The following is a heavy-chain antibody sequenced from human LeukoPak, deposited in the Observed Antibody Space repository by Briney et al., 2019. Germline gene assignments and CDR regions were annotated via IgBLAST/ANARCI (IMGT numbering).Heavy chain of an antibody. CDR2: MNPNSGGT. Sequence: ASVKVSCKASGYTFTGYYMHWVRQAPGLGLEWMGWMNPNSGGTNYAQKFQGRVTMTRDTSISTAYMELSRLRSDDTAVYYCATTYDGGVYYFDYWGQGTLVTVSS. CDR3: ATTYDGGVYYFDY. J-gene: IGHJ4*02. D-gene: IGHD5-12*01. CDR1: GYTFTGYY. V-gene: IGHV1-2*02.